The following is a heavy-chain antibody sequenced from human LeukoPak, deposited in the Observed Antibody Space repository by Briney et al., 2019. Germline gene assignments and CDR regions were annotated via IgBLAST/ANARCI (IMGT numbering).Heavy chain of an antibody. CDR1: GYTFTSYD. CDR2: MNPNNGYT. J-gene: IGHJ4*02. D-gene: IGHD2-2*01. CDR3: ARNLMYCSSTTCYLEY. Sequence: GASVEVSCKASGYTFTSYDINWVRQATGQGLEGMGLMNPNNGYTVYAQKFQGRVTMTRDTSISTAYLELSSLRSEDTAFYYCARNLMYCSSTTCYLEYWGQGTLVTVAS. V-gene: IGHV1-8*01.